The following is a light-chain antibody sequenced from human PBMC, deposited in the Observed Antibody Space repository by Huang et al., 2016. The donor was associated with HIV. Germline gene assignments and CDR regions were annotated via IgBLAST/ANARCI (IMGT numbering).Light chain of an antibody. CDR3: QQYNNWPPYT. CDR2: GAS. V-gene: IGKV3-15*01. Sequence: DIVMPLSPGTLSVSPGARATLSCRASQSVSSNLAWYQQKPGQVPRLLIYGASTRATNIPARFTGSGSWTEFTLTISSLQSEDFEIYYCQQYNNWPPYTFGQGTKLEI. CDR1: QSVSSN. J-gene: IGKJ2*01.